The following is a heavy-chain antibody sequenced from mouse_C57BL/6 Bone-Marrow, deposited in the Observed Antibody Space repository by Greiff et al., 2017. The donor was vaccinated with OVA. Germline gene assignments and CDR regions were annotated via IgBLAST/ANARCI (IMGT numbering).Heavy chain of an antibody. CDR3: ARVSYYGSSYYAMDY. V-gene: IGHV1-82*01. D-gene: IGHD1-1*01. Sequence: VQLQQSGPELVKPGASVKISCNASGYAFSSSWMNWVKQRPGKGLEWIGRIYPGDGDTNYNGKFKGKATLTADKSSSTAYMQLSSLTSEDSAVYFCARVSYYGSSYYAMDYWGQGTSVTVSS. CDR2: IYPGDGDT. J-gene: IGHJ4*01. CDR1: GYAFSSSW.